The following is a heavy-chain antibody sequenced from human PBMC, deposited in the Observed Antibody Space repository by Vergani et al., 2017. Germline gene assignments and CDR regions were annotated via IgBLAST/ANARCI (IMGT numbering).Heavy chain of an antibody. CDR1: GGSISSYY. CDR2: IYYSGST. V-gene: IGHV4-59*01. J-gene: IGHJ4*02. CDR3: ARYAKVAATSGSRDY. Sequence: QVQLQESGPGLVKPSETLSLTCTVSGGSISSYYWSWIRQPPGKGLEWIGYIYYSGSTNYNPSLKSRVTISVDTSKNQFSLKLSSVTAADTAVYYCARYAKVAATSGSRDYWGQGTLVTVSS. D-gene: IGHD2-15*01.